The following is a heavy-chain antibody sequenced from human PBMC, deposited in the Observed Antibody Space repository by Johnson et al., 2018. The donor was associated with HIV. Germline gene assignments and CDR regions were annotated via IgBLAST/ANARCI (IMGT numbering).Heavy chain of an antibody. J-gene: IGHJ3*02. CDR1: GFTVSNNF. D-gene: IGHD2-2*01. Sequence: VRLVESGGGVVQPGRSLRLSCVASGFTVSNNFMSWVRQAPGKGLEWVSVIYSGGRTYYTDSVKGRFTISRDTAKNTLYLQMNSLRAEDTAVYYCATLPGDIVVVPAAQPYDAFDIWGQGTM. CDR2: IYSGGRT. V-gene: IGHV3-66*01. CDR3: ATLPGDIVVVPAAQPYDAFDI.